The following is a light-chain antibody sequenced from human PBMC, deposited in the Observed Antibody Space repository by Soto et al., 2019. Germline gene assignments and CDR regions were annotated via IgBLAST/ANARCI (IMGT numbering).Light chain of an antibody. J-gene: IGKJ4*01. Sequence: EIVLTQSPGTLSLSPGERATLSCRASQSVSSSYLAWYQQKPGQAPRLLIYGASSRATGVPVRFSGSGSGTDFTLTISRLEPEDSAVYYCQQRSNWPSLTFGGGTKVDIK. CDR1: QSVSSSY. V-gene: IGKV3D-20*02. CDR3: QQRSNWPSLT. CDR2: GAS.